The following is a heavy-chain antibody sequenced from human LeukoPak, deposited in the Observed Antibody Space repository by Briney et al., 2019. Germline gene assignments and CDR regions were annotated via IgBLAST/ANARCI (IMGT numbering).Heavy chain of an antibody. CDR1: GGSISRGGYY. CDR3: ARASHCTNGVCHDY. Sequence: PSETLSLTCTVSGGSISRGGYYWSWIRQHPVKGLEWIGYIYYSGSTYYNPSLKSRVTISVDTSKNQFSLKLSSVTAADTAVYYCARASHCTNGVCHDYWGQGTLVTVSS. CDR2: IYYSGST. V-gene: IGHV4-31*03. J-gene: IGHJ4*02. D-gene: IGHD2-8*01.